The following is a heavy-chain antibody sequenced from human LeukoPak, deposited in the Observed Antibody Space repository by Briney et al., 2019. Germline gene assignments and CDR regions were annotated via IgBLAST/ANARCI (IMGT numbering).Heavy chain of an antibody. D-gene: IGHD6-19*01. CDR3: ATKQWLAPPPDS. CDR2: INTGGTVT. CDR1: EFTFSKYW. V-gene: IGHV3-74*01. Sequence: PGGSLRLSCAASEFTFSKYWMLWVRQAPGKGLESVSRINTGGTVTTYADSVKGRFTVSRDNADNTMFLQMNSVRDEDTAVYYCATKQWLAPPPDSWGQGTPVTVSS. J-gene: IGHJ4*02.